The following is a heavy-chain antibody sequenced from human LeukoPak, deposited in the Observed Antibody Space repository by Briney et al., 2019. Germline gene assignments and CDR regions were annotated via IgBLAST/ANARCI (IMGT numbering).Heavy chain of an antibody. CDR2: IRYDGSNK. Sequence: GGSLRLSCAASGFTFSSYGMHWVRQPPGKGLEWVAFIRYDGSNKYYADSVKGRFTISRDNSKNTLYLQMNSLRAEDTAVYYCAKDATITMVRGVINWFDPWGQGTLVTVSS. J-gene: IGHJ5*02. CDR3: AKDATITMVRGVINWFDP. V-gene: IGHV3-30*02. D-gene: IGHD3-10*01. CDR1: GFTFSSYG.